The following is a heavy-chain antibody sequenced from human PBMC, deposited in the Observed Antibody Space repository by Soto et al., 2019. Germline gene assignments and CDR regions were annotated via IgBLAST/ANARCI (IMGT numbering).Heavy chain of an antibody. CDR1: GYTFTSYG. CDR2: ISAYNGNT. CDR3: ARDRRAGYCSGGSCYSYNHDAFDI. Sequence: ASGQVCCEATGYTFTSYGISWVRQAPGQGLEWMGWISAYNGNTNYAQKLQGRVTMTTDTSTSTAYMELRSLRSDDTAVYYCARDRRAGYCSGGSCYSYNHDAFDIWGQGTMVTVSS. D-gene: IGHD2-15*01. V-gene: IGHV1-18*01. J-gene: IGHJ3*02.